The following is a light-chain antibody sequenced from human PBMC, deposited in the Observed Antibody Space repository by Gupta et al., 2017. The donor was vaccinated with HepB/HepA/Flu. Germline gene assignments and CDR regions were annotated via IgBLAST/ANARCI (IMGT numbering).Light chain of an antibody. CDR3: QQRTNWPLPLRS. J-gene: IGKJ2*04. V-gene: IGKV3-11*01. CDR1: QSVYNY. Sequence: EIVLTQSPATLSLSPGDRATLSCRASQSVYNYLAWYQQKPGQAPRLLIYDASKRATGVPARFSGSGSGTDCTLTISSLEPEDCAVYYCQQRTNWPLPLRSFGQGTNLEIK. CDR2: DAS.